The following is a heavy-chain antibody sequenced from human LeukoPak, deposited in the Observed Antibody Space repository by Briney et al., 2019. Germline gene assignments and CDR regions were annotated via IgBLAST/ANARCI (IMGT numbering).Heavy chain of an antibody. Sequence: PSQTLSLTCTVSGGSISSGSYYWSWIRQPAGKGLEWIGRISTSGSTNYNPSLKSRVTISIDTSKNHFSLNLSSVTAADTAVYYCARAPAAAFDYWGQGTLVTVSS. J-gene: IGHJ4*02. D-gene: IGHD6-13*01. CDR3: ARAPAAAFDY. CDR2: ISTSGST. V-gene: IGHV4-61*02. CDR1: GGSISSGSYY.